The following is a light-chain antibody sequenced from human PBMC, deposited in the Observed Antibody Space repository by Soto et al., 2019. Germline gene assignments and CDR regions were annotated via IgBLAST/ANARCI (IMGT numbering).Light chain of an antibody. V-gene: IGLV2-11*01. J-gene: IGLJ1*01. Sequence: QSALTQPRSVSGSPGQSVTISCTGTSSDVGGYNYVSWYQQHPGKAPKLMIYDVSKRPSGVPDRFSGSKSGNTASLTISGRKADDEDDDYCCSYAGSDFYVFGTGTKVTVL. CDR2: DVS. CDR1: SSDVGGYNY. CDR3: CSYAGSDFYV.